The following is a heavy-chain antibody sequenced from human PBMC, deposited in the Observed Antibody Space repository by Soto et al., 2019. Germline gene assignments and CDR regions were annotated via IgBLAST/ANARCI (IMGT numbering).Heavy chain of an antibody. Sequence: QDQLVQSGAEVKRPGSSVKVSCKASGDSFSRFAISWVRLAPGQGLEWMGGIIPLFGPAKYAQKFQGRVTILADESTNTAYMELSSLTSEDTAVYYCARGPMVPSIPPRVDYFDYWGQGTLVTVSS. V-gene: IGHV1-69*12. CDR2: IIPLFGPA. D-gene: IGHD2-2*02. J-gene: IGHJ4*02. CDR1: GDSFSRFA. CDR3: ARGPMVPSIPPRVDYFDY.